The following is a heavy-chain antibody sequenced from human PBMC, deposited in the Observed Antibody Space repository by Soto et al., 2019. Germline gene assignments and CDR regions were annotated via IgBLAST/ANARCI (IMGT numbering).Heavy chain of an antibody. J-gene: IGHJ4*02. D-gene: IGHD3-22*01. CDR1: GVTLTDVW. CDR2: IKSNTAGGTT. V-gene: IGHV3-15*07. CDR3: TTDPVTMIVVVPSSG. Sequence: PGGSLRLSCAVSGVTLTDVWMNWVRQAPGKGPEWVGRIKSNTAGGTTDFAAPVKGRFTISRDDSKNTLYLQMNSLKTEDTAVYYCTTDPVTMIVVVPSSGWGQGTLVTVSS.